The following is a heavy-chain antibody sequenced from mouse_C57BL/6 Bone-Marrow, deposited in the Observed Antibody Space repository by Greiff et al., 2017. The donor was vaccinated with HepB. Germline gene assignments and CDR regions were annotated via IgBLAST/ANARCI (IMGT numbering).Heavy chain of an antibody. J-gene: IGHJ4*01. D-gene: IGHD2-1*01. CDR1: GFNIKDDY. CDR3: TTGNFLYYYAMDY. V-gene: IGHV14-4*01. CDR2: IDPENGDT. Sequence: VQLKESVAELVRPGASVKLSCTASGFNIKDDYMHWVKQRPEQGLAWIGWIDPENGDTEYASKFQGKATITADTSSNTAYLQLSSLTSEDTAVYYCTTGNFLYYYAMDYWGQGTSVTVSS.